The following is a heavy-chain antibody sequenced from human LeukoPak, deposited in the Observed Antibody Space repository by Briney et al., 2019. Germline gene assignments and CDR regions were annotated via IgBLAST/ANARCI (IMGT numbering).Heavy chain of an antibody. V-gene: IGHV1-2*02. CDR3: ARGNWNDVVY. J-gene: IGHJ4*02. D-gene: IGHD1-20*01. CDR2: INPNSGGT. Sequence: ASVKVSCKPSGYIFIGYYIHWVRQAPGQGLEWMGWINPNSGGTNYAQKFQGRVTMTRDTSISTAYMELSRLRSDDTAVYYCARGNWNDVVYWGQGTLVTVSS. CDR1: GYIFIGYY.